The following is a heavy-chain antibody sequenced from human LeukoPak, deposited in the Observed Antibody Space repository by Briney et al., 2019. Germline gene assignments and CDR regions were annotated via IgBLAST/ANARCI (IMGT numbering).Heavy chain of an antibody. Sequence: SETLSLTCTVSGGSISTYYWNWIRQPPGKGLEWIGYIYHSGSTNYNPPLQSRVTISVDTSKNQFSLNLNSVTAADTAVYYCARGGAARLHFQNWGQGTLVTVSS. CDR3: ARGGAARLHFQN. CDR1: GGSISTYY. J-gene: IGHJ1*01. V-gene: IGHV4-59*01. CDR2: IYHSGST. D-gene: IGHD6-6*01.